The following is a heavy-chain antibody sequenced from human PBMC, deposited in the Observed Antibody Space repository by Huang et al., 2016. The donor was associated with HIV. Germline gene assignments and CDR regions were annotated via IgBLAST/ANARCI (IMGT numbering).Heavy chain of an antibody. CDR3: ARQWGRLTGLFNWFPYYYDY. Sequence: QRKMQESGPGLVRPSETLSLTCSVSDVTVTSGSYYWAWLRQSPGRGLQWIGSFHHNGNIYYRPSLKSRVIIAVGSSNSHLSLKMSSVTTADTGLYYCARQWGRLTGLFNWFPYYYDYWGQGVRVIVTS. CDR2: FHHNGNI. CDR1: DVTVTSGSYY. J-gene: IGHJ4*02. D-gene: IGHD3-10*01. V-gene: IGHV4-39*01.